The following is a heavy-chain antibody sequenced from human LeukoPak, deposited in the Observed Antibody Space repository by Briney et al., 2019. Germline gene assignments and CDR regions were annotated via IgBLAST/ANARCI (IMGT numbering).Heavy chain of an antibody. CDR2: INHSGST. CDR1: GGCFSGYY. J-gene: IGHJ5*02. Sequence: PSETLSLTCAVYGGCFSGYYWSWIRQPPGKGLEWIGEINHSGSTNYNPSLKSRVTISVDTSKNQFSLKLSSVTAADTAVYYCARGRGPFDPWGQGTLVTVSS. CDR3: ARGRGPFDP. V-gene: IGHV4-34*01. D-gene: IGHD1-26*01.